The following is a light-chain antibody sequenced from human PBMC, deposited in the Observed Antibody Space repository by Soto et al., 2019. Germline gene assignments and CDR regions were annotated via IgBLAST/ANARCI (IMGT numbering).Light chain of an antibody. V-gene: IGLV2-14*01. J-gene: IGLJ1*01. CDR3: SSYTTTNTYV. CDR1: SSDFGGYNY. Sequence: QSVLTQPASVSGSPGQSITISCTGTSSDFGGYNYVSWHQQHPGKGPKLMIYEVTHRPSDVSSRFSGSKSGNTASLTISGLQAEDEADYYCSSYTTTNTYVFGTGTKVTVL. CDR2: EVT.